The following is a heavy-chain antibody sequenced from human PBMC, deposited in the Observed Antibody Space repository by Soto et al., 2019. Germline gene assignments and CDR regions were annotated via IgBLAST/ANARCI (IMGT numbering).Heavy chain of an antibody. Sequence: PGGSLRLSCAASGFTFSDYTINWVRQAPGKGLEWVALISSDGSNKYYADSVKGRSTSSRDTSRQMMYLQMNSLKAEATGVYYGACARKTYHDLWSGYLTGYWGQGTLVTVSS. V-gene: IGHV3-30-3*01. CDR2: ISSDGSNK. CDR1: GFTFSDYT. D-gene: IGHD3-3*01. J-gene: IGHJ4*02. CDR3: ACARKTYHDLWSGYLTGY.